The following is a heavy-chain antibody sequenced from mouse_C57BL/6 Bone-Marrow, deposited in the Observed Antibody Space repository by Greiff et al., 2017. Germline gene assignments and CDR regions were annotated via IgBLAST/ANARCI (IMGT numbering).Heavy chain of an antibody. CDR3: ARDGIYYDFDD. J-gene: IGHJ2*01. CDR2: ISYDGSN. Sequence: VQLKESGPGLVKPSQSLSLTCSVTGYSITSGYYWNWIRQFPGNKLEWMGYISYDGSNNYNPSLKNRISITRDTSKNQCFLKLNSVTTEDTATYYCARDGIYYDFDDWGQGTTLTVSS. V-gene: IGHV3-6*01. CDR1: GYSITSGYY. D-gene: IGHD2-4*01.